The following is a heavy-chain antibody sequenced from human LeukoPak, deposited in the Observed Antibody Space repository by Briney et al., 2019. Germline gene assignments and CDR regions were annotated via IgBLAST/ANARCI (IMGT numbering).Heavy chain of an antibody. J-gene: IGHJ3*01. D-gene: IGHD1-1*01. CDR1: GGSLSSYY. V-gene: IGHV4-59*08. Sequence: SETLSLTCTVSGGSLSSYYWSWIRQPPGKGLEWIGYIFYSGSTNYNPSLNSRVTISVDTSKNQFSLKLTSVTAADTAVYYCARHQPTGGDAFDVWGQGTSVIVSS. CDR3: ARHQPTGGDAFDV. CDR2: IFYSGST.